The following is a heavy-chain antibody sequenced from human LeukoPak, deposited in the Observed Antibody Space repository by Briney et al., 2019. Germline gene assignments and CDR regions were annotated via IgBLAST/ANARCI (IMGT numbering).Heavy chain of an antibody. CDR1: GGSISSYY. D-gene: IGHD1-7*01. V-gene: IGHV4-59*01. CDR2: IYYSGST. J-gene: IGHJ6*03. CDR3: ARGGLELRRAGYYCYMDV. Sequence: PSATLSLTCTVSGGSISSYYWSWIRQPPGKGLEWIGYIYYSGSTNYNPSLKSRVTISVDTSKNQFSLKLSSVTAADTAVYYCARGGLELRRAGYYCYMDVWGKGTTVTVSS.